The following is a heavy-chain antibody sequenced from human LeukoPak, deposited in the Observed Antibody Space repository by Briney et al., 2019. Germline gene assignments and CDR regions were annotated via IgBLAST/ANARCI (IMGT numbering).Heavy chain of an antibody. CDR1: GGSFSGYY. V-gene: IGHV4-34*01. CDR3: ARGRSGSYDY. CDR2: INHSGST. D-gene: IGHD3-10*01. Sequence: PSETLSLTCAVYGGSFSGYYWSWIRQPPGKGLEWIGEINHSGSTNYNPSLKSRVTISVDTSKNQFSLKLSSMTAADTAVYYCARGRSGSYDYWGQGTLVTVSS. J-gene: IGHJ4*02.